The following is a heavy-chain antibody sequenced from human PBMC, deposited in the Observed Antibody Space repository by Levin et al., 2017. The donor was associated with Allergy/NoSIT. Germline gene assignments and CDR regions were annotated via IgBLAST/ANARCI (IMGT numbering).Heavy chain of an antibody. Sequence: GESLKISCAASGFTFDNYGMNWVRQAPGKGLEWVSYISFYGSTLYYADSVKGRFTISRDNAKNSLYLQMNSLRDEDTAVYYCARDPVAYTYTTFGYSYFDAWGQGTLVSVAS. D-gene: IGHD2/OR15-2a*01. CDR1: GFTFDNYG. V-gene: IGHV3-48*02. CDR2: ISFYGSTL. CDR3: ARDPVAYTYTTFGYSYFDA. J-gene: IGHJ4*02.